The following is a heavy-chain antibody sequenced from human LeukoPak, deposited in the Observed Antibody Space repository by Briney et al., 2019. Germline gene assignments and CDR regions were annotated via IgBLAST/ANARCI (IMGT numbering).Heavy chain of an antibody. Sequence: GSLRLSCAASGFTFSSYAIHWVRQAPGKGLEWVAVISYDGSNKYYADSVKGRFTISRDNSKNTLYLQMNSLRAEDTAVYYCARAPAVGAATWDYWGQGTLVTVSS. CDR2: ISYDGSNK. CDR3: ARAPAVGAATWDY. J-gene: IGHJ4*02. CDR1: GFTFSSYA. V-gene: IGHV3-30*04. D-gene: IGHD2-15*01.